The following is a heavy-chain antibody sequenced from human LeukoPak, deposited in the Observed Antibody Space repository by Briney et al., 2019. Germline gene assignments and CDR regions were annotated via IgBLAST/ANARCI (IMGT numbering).Heavy chain of an antibody. J-gene: IGHJ4*02. Sequence: PGGSLRLSCAASRFIFGDYLMTWVRQAPGKGLEWVANIRKDSGDKQYVDSVRGRFTISRDNAEKSLYLQMSSLRAEDTAVYYCAREGGYSFGSAFDYWGQGTLVTVSS. D-gene: IGHD5-18*01. CDR3: AREGGYSFGSAFDY. CDR2: IRKDSGDK. CDR1: RFIFGDYL. V-gene: IGHV3-7*01.